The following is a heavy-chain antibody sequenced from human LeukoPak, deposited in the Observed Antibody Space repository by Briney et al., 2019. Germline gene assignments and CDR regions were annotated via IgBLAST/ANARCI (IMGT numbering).Heavy chain of an antibody. V-gene: IGHV3-23*01. CDR3: ARDLYYYDSSGYSPGY. CDR1: GFTFSSSA. Sequence: PGGSLRLSCAASGFTFSSSAMSWVRQAPGKGLKWVSAISNNGGYTYYADSVKGRFTISRDNSKNTLYLQMNSLRAEDTAVYYCARDLYYYDSSGYSPGYWGQGTLVTVSS. D-gene: IGHD3-22*01. CDR2: ISNNGGYT. J-gene: IGHJ4*02.